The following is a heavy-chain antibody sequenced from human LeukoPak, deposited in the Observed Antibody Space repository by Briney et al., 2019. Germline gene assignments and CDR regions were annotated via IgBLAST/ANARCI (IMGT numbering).Heavy chain of an antibody. Sequence: SETLSLTCTVSGGSISSYYWSWIRQPPGKGLEWIGYIYYSGSTNYNPSLKSRVTISVDTSKNQFSLKLSSVTAADTAVYYCARGRGSGYDFWSGYSYYFDYWGQGTLVTVSS. CDR1: GGSISSYY. CDR2: IYYSGST. V-gene: IGHV4-59*12. CDR3: ARGRGSGYDFWSGYSYYFDY. D-gene: IGHD3-3*01. J-gene: IGHJ4*02.